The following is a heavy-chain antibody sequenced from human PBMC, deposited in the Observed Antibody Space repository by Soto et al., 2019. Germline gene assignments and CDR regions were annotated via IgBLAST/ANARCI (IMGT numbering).Heavy chain of an antibody. J-gene: IGHJ4*02. CDR3: AKDIGYCSGGSCEYYFDY. D-gene: IGHD2-15*01. CDR2: ISYDGSNK. V-gene: IGHV3-30*18. Sequence: GSLRLSCAAYGFTFSSYGMHWVRQAPGKGLEWVAVISYDGSNKYYADSVKGRFTISRDNSKNTLYLQMNSLRAEDTAVYYCAKDIGYCSGGSCEYYFDYWGQGTLVTVSS. CDR1: GFTFSSYG.